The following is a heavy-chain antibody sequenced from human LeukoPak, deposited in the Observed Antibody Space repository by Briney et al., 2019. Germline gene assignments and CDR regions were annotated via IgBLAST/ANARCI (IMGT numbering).Heavy chain of an antibody. D-gene: IGHD3-22*01. CDR2: IYSGGST. J-gene: IGHJ4*02. CDR3: ARDVGYYDSSGYYFYYFDY. V-gene: IGHV3-53*01. CDR1: GFTVSSNY. Sequence: GGSLRLSCAASGFTVSSNYLSWVRQAPGKGLEWVSVIYSGGSTYYADSVKGRFTISRDNPKNTLYLQMNSLRAEDTAVYYCARDVGYYDSSGYYFYYFDYWGQGTLVTVSS.